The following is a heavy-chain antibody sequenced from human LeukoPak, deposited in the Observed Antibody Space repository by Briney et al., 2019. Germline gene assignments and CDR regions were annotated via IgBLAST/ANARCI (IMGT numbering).Heavy chain of an antibody. CDR1: GYTFTGYY. Sequence: ASVKVSCKASGYTFTGYYIHWVRQAPGQGREWMGWINPNSGATNSAQKFQGRVTMTRDTSISTAYMELSRLRSDDTAVYHCAAEYCSGASCHGAFDYWGQGTLVTVSS. V-gene: IGHV1-2*02. J-gene: IGHJ4*02. D-gene: IGHD2-2*01. CDR3: AAEYCSGASCHGAFDY. CDR2: INPNSGAT.